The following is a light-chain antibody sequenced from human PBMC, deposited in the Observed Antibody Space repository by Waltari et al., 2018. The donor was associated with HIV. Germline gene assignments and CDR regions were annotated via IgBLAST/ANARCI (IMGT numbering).Light chain of an antibody. CDR3: QSYDTSLSAVV. CDR1: ISHLGAGYD. J-gene: IGLJ3*02. V-gene: IGLV1-40*01. CDR2: DNN. Sequence: QSVVTQPPSVSGAPGHRITIPCSGSISHLGAGYDFHWYTQLPGTAPKVIIYDNNKRPSGVPDRFSGSKSGTSASLAITGLQAEDEAEYYCQSYDTSLSAVVFGGGTTLTVL.